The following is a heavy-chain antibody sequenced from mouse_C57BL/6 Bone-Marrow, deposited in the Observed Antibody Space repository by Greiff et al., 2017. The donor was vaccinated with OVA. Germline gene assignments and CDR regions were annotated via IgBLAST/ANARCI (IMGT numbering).Heavy chain of an antibody. CDR2: INPNNGGT. V-gene: IGHV1-26*01. Sequence: EVQLQQSGPELVKPGASVKISCKASGYTFTDYYMNWVKQSHGKSLEWIGDINPNNGGTSYNQKFKGKATLTVDKSSSTAYMELRSLTSEDSAVYYCARNRVYSWFAYWGQGTLVTVSA. D-gene: IGHD1-3*01. CDR1: GYTFTDYY. CDR3: ARNRVYSWFAY. J-gene: IGHJ3*01.